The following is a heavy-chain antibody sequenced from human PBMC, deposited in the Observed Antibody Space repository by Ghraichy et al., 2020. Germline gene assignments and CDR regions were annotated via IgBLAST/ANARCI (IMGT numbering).Heavy chain of an antibody. D-gene: IGHD2-2*01. J-gene: IGHJ5*02. V-gene: IGHV5-51*01. Sequence: GESLNISCKGSGYSFTDYWIVWVRQMPGKGLEWMGVIHPGDSNTKYSPPFQGQVTFSADRSINTAYLQWSSLKASDTAMYYCARLACSSASCPIRDHWFDPWGQGTLVTVSS. CDR2: IHPGDSNT. CDR1: GYSFTDYW. CDR3: ARLACSSASCPIRDHWFDP.